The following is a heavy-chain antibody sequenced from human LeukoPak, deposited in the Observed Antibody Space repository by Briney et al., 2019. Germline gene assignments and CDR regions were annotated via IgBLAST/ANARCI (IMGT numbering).Heavy chain of an antibody. J-gene: IGHJ4*02. CDR3: ARGQLATAMGRDYFDY. CDR2: IYTSGST. D-gene: IGHD5-18*01. V-gene: IGHV4-4*07. CDR1: GGFIGTYY. Sequence: SETLSLTCTVSGGFIGTYYWSWIRQPAGKGLEWIGRIYTSGSTNYNPSLKSRVSMAVDTSKNQFSLKLTSVTAADTAVYYCARGQLATAMGRDYFDYWGQGTVVTVSS.